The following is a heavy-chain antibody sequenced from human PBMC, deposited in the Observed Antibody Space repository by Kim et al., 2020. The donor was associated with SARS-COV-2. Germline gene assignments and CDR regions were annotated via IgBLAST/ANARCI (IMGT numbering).Heavy chain of an antibody. J-gene: IGHJ2*01. D-gene: IGHD3-22*01. CDR1: GGSISSSSYY. V-gene: IGHV4-39*01. CDR2: IYYSGST. CDR3: ASYDSSGYYLLPDTPTPNWYFDL. Sequence: SETLSLTCTVSGGSISSSSYYWGWIRQPPGKGLEWIGSIYYSGSTYYNPSLKSRVTISVDTSKNQFSLKLSSVTAADTAVYYCASYDSSGYYLLPDTPTPNWYFDLWGRGTLVTVSS.